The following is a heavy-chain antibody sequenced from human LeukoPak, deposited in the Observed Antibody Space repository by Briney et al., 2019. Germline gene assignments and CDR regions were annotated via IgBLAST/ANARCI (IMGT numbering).Heavy chain of an antibody. J-gene: IGHJ6*02. CDR1: GGSISSGGYS. CDR2: IYHSGST. V-gene: IGHV4-30-2*01. Sequence: PSETLSLTRAVSGGSISSGGYSWSWIRQPPGKGLEWIGYIYHSGSTYYNPSLKSRVTITVDRSKNQFSLKLSSVTAADTAVYYCARRSYYYGMDVWGQGTAVTVSS. CDR3: ARRSYYYGMDV.